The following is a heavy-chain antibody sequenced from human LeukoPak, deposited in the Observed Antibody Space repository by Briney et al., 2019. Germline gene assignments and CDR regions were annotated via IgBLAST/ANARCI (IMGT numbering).Heavy chain of an antibody. CDR2: IHPSGRT. V-gene: IGHV4-34*01. Sequence: PSETLSLTCAVYGGSFSGYYLTWIRQPPGKGLGWIGEIHPSGRTNYSPSLESRVTISLDTSKNQFSLKLSSVTAADTAIYYCARGRDEYKGGNYWGQGTLVTVSS. J-gene: IGHJ4*02. CDR3: ARGRDEYKGGNY. CDR1: GGSFSGYY. D-gene: IGHD5-24*01.